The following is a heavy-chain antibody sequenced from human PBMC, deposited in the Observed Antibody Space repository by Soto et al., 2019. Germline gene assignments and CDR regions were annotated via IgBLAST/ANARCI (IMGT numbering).Heavy chain of an antibody. CDR3: ENSHSIASRPCDY. CDR1: GFMFDDYA. V-gene: IGHV3-9*01. J-gene: IGHJ4*01. D-gene: IGHD6-6*01. Sequence: EVQLVESGGGLVQPGRSLRLSCEASGFMFDDYAMYWVRQAPGKGLEWVSGISWNSNSIVYADSVKGRFTISRDNAKNSMYRQMNSLKPEETALYYWENSHSIASRPCDYWGHVTLITVSS. CDR2: ISWNSNSI.